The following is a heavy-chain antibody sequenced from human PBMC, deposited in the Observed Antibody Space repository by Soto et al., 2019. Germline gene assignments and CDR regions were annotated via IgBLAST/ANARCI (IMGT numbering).Heavy chain of an antibody. CDR2: ISAYNGNT. V-gene: IGHV1-18*01. CDR1: GYTFTSYG. D-gene: IGHD4-4*01. CDR3: ARGRYTVTPGSRGYYYGMDV. J-gene: IGHJ6*02. Sequence: QVQLVQSGAEVKKPGASVKVSCKASGYTFTSYGISWVRQAPGQGLEWMGWISAYNGNTNYAQKLQGRVTMTTDTSTSTAYMELRSLRSDDTAVYYCARGRYTVTPGSRGYYYGMDVWGQGTTVTVSS.